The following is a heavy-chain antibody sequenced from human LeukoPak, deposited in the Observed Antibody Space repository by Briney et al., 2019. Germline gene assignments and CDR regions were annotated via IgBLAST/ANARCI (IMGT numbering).Heavy chain of an antibody. Sequence: PSENLSLTCAVYGGSFSGYYWRWIRQPPGKGLEWIGEINHSGSTNYNPSLKSRVTISVDTSKNQFSLKLSSVTAADTAVYYCISTSPIPQYYFDYWGQGTLVTVSS. D-gene: IGHD2-2*01. CDR2: INHSGST. CDR3: ISTSPIPQYYFDY. CDR1: GGSFSGYY. J-gene: IGHJ4*02. V-gene: IGHV4-34*01.